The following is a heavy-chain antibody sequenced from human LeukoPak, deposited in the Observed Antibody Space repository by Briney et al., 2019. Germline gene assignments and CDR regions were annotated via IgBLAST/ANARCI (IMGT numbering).Heavy chain of an antibody. Sequence: GGSLRLSCAASGFTFSSYGMNWVRQAPGKGLEWVSSISGSGGGTLYADSVKGRFTISRDNSKNTLYLQMNSLRVEDTAVYYCAKGVVVVVTPAPFDYWGQGTLVPVSS. CDR2: ISGSGGGT. D-gene: IGHD2-15*01. V-gene: IGHV3-23*01. CDR1: GFTFSSYG. J-gene: IGHJ4*02. CDR3: AKGVVVVVTPAPFDY.